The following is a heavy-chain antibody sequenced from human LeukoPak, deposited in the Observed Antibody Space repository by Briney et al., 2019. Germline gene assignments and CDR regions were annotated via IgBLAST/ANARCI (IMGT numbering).Heavy chain of an antibody. D-gene: IGHD3-10*01. V-gene: IGHV3-43D*04. Sequence: GGSLRLSCAASGFTFDDYAMHCVRQAPGKGLEWVSLISWDGGSTYYADSVKGRFTIPRDNSKNSLYLQMNSLRAEDTALYYCAKDYYGSGSYYNGYFDYWGQGTLVTVSS. CDR2: ISWDGGST. CDR3: AKDYYGSGSYYNGYFDY. CDR1: GFTFDDYA. J-gene: IGHJ4*02.